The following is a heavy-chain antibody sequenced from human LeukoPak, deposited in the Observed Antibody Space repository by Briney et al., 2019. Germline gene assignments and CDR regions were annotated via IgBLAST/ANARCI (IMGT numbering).Heavy chain of an antibody. CDR2: IKQDGSET. Sequence: GGSLRLSCAPSGFTFSNHWMSWVRKAPGKGPEWLGNIKQDGSETHYVDSVKGRFTISRDNAKNSLYLQMNSLRAEDTAVYYCARDAGTFDWSGGYFDCWGQGTLVTVSS. V-gene: IGHV3-7*04. J-gene: IGHJ4*02. CDR3: ARDAGTFDWSGGYFDC. CDR1: GFTFSNHW. D-gene: IGHD3-9*01.